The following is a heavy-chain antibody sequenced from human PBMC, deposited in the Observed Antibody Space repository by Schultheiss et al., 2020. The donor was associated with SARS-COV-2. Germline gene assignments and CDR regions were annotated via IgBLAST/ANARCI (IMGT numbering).Heavy chain of an antibody. D-gene: IGHD1-26*01. CDR1: GGSISSNNW. V-gene: IGHV4-4*02. CDR2: IYHSGTT. J-gene: IGHJ4*02. Sequence: SETLSLTCAVSGGSISSNNWWTWVRQPPGKGLEWIGEIYHSGTTNYNPSLKSRVTISVDTSKNQFSLRLNSVTAADTAVYYCARDHSGTYWGQGTLVTVSS. CDR3: ARDHSGTY.